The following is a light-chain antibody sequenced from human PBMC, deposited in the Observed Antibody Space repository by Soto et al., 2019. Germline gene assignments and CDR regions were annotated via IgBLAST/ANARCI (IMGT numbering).Light chain of an antibody. V-gene: IGKV2-30*01. CDR1: QGLIYSDGNTY. J-gene: IGKJ4*01. CDR2: NVS. CDR3: MQSTQFPLT. Sequence: DVVLTQSPLSLPVTLGQPASMSCRSSQGLIYSDGNTYLNWFHQRPGQSPRGLIYNVSDRFSGVPDRFAGSGAETDFTLRISRVEAEDVGTYYCMQSTQFPLTFGGGTKVDIK.